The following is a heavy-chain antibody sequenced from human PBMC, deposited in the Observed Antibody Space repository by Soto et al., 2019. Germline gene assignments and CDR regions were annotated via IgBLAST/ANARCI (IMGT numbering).Heavy chain of an antibody. V-gene: IGHV5-51*01. CDR1: GYSFTSYW. J-gene: IGHJ5*02. D-gene: IGHD3-16*01. Sequence: PGESLKISCTGSGYSFTSYWIAWVRQRPGKGLEWMGIIYPADSDARYSPSFQGQVTFSADKSINTAYLQWSSLKASDTAMYYCARRGKHPNWFDPLGKVNLVTASS. CDR3: ARRGKHPNWFDP. CDR2: IYPADSDA.